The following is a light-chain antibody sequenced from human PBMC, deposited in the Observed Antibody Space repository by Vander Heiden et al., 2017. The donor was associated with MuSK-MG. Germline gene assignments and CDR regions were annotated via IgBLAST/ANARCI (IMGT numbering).Light chain of an antibody. CDR1: QGVSSY. V-gene: IGKV3-11*01. J-gene: IGKJ4*01. Sequence: EIVWTQSPATQSLSPGERATLSCRASQGVSSYLTWYQQKPGQAPRLLIYDASTRATGIPARFSGSGSGTDFTLTISSLEPEDFAVYYCQQRGNWPPTFGQGTKVEIK. CDR3: QQRGNWPPT. CDR2: DAS.